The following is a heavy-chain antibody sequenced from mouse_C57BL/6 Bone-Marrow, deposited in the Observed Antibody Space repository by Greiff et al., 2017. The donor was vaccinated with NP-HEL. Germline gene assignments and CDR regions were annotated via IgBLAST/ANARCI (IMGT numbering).Heavy chain of an antibody. D-gene: IGHD1-1*01. Sequence: EVQLVESGPELVKPGASVKMSCKASGYTFTDYNMHWVKQSHGKSLEWIGYINPNNGGTSYNQKFKGKATLTVNKSSSTAYMELRSLTSEDSAVYYCARWGLAYYFDYWGQGTTLTVSS. J-gene: IGHJ2*01. V-gene: IGHV1-22*01. CDR3: ARWGLAYYFDY. CDR2: INPNNGGT. CDR1: GYTFTDYN.